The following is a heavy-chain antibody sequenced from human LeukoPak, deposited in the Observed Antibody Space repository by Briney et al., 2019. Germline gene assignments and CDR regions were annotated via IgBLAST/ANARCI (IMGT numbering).Heavy chain of an antibody. CDR2: ISSGGGNT. CDR3: TRVPSDYHDASGPSQY. V-gene: IGHV3-23*01. J-gene: IGHJ1*01. D-gene: IGHD3-22*01. Sequence: GGSLRLSCAASGFTFSSYAMSWVRQAPGKGLEWVSAISSGGGNTYYADSVKGRFTISRDSFENTLTLHMNNLRVGDTAVYYCTRVPSDYHDASGPSQYWGQGTLVTVSS. CDR1: GFTFSSYA.